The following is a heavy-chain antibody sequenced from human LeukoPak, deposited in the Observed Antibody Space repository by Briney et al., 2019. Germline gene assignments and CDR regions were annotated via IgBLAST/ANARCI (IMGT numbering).Heavy chain of an antibody. CDR2: ISSSSSYI. D-gene: IGHD2-21*02. V-gene: IGHV3-21*01. CDR3: ARGLLAYCGGDCYSHAYFQH. CDR1: GFTFSSYS. J-gene: IGHJ1*01. Sequence: GGSLRLSCAASGFTFSSYSMNWVRQAPGKGLEWVSSISSSSSYIYYADSVKGRFTISRDNAKNPLYLQMNSLRAEDTAVYYCARGLLAYCGGDCYSHAYFQHWGQGTLVTVSS.